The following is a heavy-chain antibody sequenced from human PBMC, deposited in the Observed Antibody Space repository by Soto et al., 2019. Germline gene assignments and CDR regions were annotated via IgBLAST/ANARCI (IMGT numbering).Heavy chain of an antibody. J-gene: IGHJ6*02. V-gene: IGHV3-53*01. CDR2: LYSGGTT. CDR3: ARALYDIPGSYGMDV. CDR1: GFTVTNNY. D-gene: IGHD3-9*01. Sequence: GGSLRLSCAASGFTVTNNYLSWVRQAPGKGLEWVSVLYSGGTTYYAGSVKGRFTISRDNSKNTLYLQMNSLRAEDTAMYYCARALYDIPGSYGMDVWGQGTTVTVSS.